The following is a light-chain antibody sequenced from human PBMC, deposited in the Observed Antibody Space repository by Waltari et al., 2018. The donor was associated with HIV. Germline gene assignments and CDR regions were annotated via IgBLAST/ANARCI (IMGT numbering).Light chain of an antibody. Sequence: QSVLTQPPSVSAAPGQKVTISCSGSSSTIWRNYVSWYQQLPGAAPKLLIYDNNKRPSGIPDRFSGSKSGTSATLGITGLQTGDEADYYCGTWDSSLGGWVFGGGTKLAVL. J-gene: IGLJ3*02. CDR1: SSTIWRNY. V-gene: IGLV1-51*01. CDR3: GTWDSSLGGWV. CDR2: DNN.